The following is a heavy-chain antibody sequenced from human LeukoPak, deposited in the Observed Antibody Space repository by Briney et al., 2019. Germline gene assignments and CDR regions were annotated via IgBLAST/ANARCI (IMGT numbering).Heavy chain of an antibody. CDR1: GFTFDDCD. Sequence: GGSLRLSCAVSGFTFDDCDMHWVRQAPGKGLEWVSFISENGVSRFYADSVKGRFTISRDNSKNSLYLQMNSLRTEDTALYYCAKGLDASGTYSPNWFDPWGQGTLVTVSS. J-gene: IGHJ5*02. CDR3: AKGLDASGTYSPNWFDP. V-gene: IGHV3-43*02. D-gene: IGHD3-10*01. CDR2: ISENGVSR.